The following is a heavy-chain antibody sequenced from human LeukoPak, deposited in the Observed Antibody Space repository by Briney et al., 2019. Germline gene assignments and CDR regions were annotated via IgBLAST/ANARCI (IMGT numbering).Heavy chain of an antibody. D-gene: IGHD3-16*02. CDR1: GYTFTGYY. CDR3: ARLRSMGGFRYDYVWGSYRSPQDDY. V-gene: IGHV1-2*06. Sequence: ASVKVSCKASGYTFTGYYMHWVRQAPGQGLEWMGRTNPNSGGTNYAQKFQGRVTMTRDTSISTVYMELSRLRSDDTALYYFARLRSMGGFRYDYVWGSYRSPQDDYWGQGTLVTVSS. CDR2: TNPNSGGT. J-gene: IGHJ4*02.